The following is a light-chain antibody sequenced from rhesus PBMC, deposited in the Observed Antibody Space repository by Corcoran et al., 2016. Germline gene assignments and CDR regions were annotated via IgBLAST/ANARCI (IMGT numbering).Light chain of an antibody. V-gene: IGKV1-36*02. CDR2: AAS. J-gene: IGKJ3*01. CDR3: LQGYSIPIT. CDR1: QGISDY. Sequence: DIQMTQSPSSLSASVGDRVTITCRASQGISDYLNWYQQKPGEPPKRLIYAASRLECGVPSRFSGSGSGTDLSLTISSLQPEDFATYYCLQGYSIPITFGPGTKLDIK.